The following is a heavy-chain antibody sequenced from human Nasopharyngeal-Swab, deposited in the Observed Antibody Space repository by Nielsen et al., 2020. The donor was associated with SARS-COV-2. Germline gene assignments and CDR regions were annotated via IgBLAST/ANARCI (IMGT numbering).Heavy chain of an antibody. Sequence: GESLKISCAASGFTFSSYEMNWVRQAPGKGLEWVSYISSSGSTIYYADSVKGRFTISRDNAKNSLYLQMNSLRAEDTAVYYCAREDYDFWSGYQYNWFDPWGQGTLVTVSS. CDR3: AREDYDFWSGYQYNWFDP. D-gene: IGHD3-3*01. J-gene: IGHJ5*02. CDR2: ISSSGSTI. CDR1: GFTFSSYE. V-gene: IGHV3-48*03.